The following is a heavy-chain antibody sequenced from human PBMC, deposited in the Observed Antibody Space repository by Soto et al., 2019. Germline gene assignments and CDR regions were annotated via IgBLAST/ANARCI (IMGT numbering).Heavy chain of an antibody. D-gene: IGHD3-10*01. CDR1: GFTFTSSA. Sequence: GASVKVSCKASGFTFTSSAVQWVRQARGQRLEWIGWIVVGSGNTNYAQKFQERVTITRDMSTSTAYMELSSLRSEDTAVYYCAADFINPGEAYYYYYGMDVWGQGTTVTVSS. V-gene: IGHV1-58*01. CDR2: IVVGSGNT. J-gene: IGHJ6*02. CDR3: AADFINPGEAYYYYYGMDV.